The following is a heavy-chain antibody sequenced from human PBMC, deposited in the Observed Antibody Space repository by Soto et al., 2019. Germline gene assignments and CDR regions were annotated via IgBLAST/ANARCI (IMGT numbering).Heavy chain of an antibody. D-gene: IGHD3-22*01. J-gene: IGHJ3*02. CDR2: IWYDGSNK. CDR1: GFTFSSYG. CDR3: ARDQHDYYDSSGYYSRWSFAFDI. V-gene: IGHV3-33*01. Sequence: GGSLRLSCAASGFTFSSYGMHWVRQAPGKGLEWVAVIWYDGSNKYYADSVKGRFTISRDNSKNTLYLQMNSLRAEDTAVYYCARDQHDYYDSSGYYSRWSFAFDIWGQGTMVTVSS.